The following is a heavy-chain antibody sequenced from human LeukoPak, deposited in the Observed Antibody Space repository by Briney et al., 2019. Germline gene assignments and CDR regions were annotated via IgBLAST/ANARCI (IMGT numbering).Heavy chain of an antibody. Sequence: ASVKVSCKVSGYTATEVSMQWVRQAPGKGLEWMGGFDPEEGEIVYAQKFQGRITMTEDTSTDTAYMDLSSLRPEDTAIYYCATEAVSLVSSGYRNFDYWGQGTLVTVSS. J-gene: IGHJ4*02. D-gene: IGHD6-25*01. CDR2: FDPEEGEI. CDR3: ATEAVSLVSSGYRNFDY. CDR1: GYTATEVS. V-gene: IGHV1-24*01.